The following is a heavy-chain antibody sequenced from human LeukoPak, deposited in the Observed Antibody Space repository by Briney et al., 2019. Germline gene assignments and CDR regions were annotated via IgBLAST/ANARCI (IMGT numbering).Heavy chain of an antibody. D-gene: IGHD1-26*01. Sequence: SETLSLTCTVSGGSISSGSYYWGWIRQPPGKGLEWIGTIYYSGNTYYNPSLESRVTISVDTSKNQFSLKLSSVTAADTALYYCARAFGTYQYYFDYWGQGTLVTVSS. CDR1: GGSISSGSYY. CDR2: IYYSGNT. V-gene: IGHV4-39*07. CDR3: ARAFGTYQYYFDY. J-gene: IGHJ4*02.